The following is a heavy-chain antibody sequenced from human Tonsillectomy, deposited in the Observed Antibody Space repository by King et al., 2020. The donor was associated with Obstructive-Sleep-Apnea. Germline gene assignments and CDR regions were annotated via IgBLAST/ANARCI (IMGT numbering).Heavy chain of an antibody. CDR2: MNPNIGNT. Sequence: QLVQSGAEVKKPGASVKVSCKASGYTFTSAEIHWVRQAPGQGLEWMGWMNPNIGNTAYVQKFQGRVTMTRSPSISTAYMELTRLRSTDTAVYFCARGSSRSFDLWGQGTLVTVSS. J-gene: IGHJ4*02. CDR1: GYTFTSAE. CDR3: ARGSSRSFDL. V-gene: IGHV1-8*01. D-gene: IGHD6-13*01.